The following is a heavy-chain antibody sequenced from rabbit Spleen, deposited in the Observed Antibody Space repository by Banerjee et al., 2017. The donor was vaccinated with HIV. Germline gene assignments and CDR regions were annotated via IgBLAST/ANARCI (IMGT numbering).Heavy chain of an antibody. D-gene: IGHD1-1*01. CDR1: GFDFSNKAV. CDR2: IYAGSSGTT. CDR3: AREDVGGSYTL. Sequence: QEELEESGGGLVKPEGSLTLTCSASGFDFSNKAVMCWVRQAPGKGLEWIACIYAGSSGTTYYASWAKGRFTISKTSSTTVTLQMTSLTAADTATYFCAREDVGGSYTLWGQGTLVTVS. J-gene: IGHJ3*01. V-gene: IGHV1S45*01.